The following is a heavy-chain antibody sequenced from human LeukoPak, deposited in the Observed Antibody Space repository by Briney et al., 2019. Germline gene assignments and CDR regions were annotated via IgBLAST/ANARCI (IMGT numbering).Heavy chain of an antibody. D-gene: IGHD6-13*01. CDR2: IYSDGGT. V-gene: IGHV3-66*01. CDR3: ARESSWSFDY. J-gene: IGHJ4*02. Sequence: GGSLRLSCAASGLTVSSSYMSWVRQAPGKGLEWVSVIYSDGGTYYADSLKDRFTISRDNSKNTLYLQMNSLRAEDTALYYCARESSWSFDYWGQGTLVTVSS. CDR1: GLTVSSSY.